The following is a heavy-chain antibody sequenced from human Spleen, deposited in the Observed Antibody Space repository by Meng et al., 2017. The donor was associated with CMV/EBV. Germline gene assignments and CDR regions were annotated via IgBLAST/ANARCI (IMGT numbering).Heavy chain of an antibody. V-gene: IGHV3-21*01. D-gene: IGHD3-3*01. CDR3: VRDLPPYYDFWSGYLDL. J-gene: IGHJ5*02. CDR1: GFTFSTYW. Sequence: GESLKISCAASGFTFSTYWMHWVRQAPGKGLEWVSSISSTSTYIYYADSVKGRFTISRDNAKNSLYLEMDSLRAEDTAVYYCVRDLPPYYDFWSGYLDLWGQGTLVTVSS. CDR2: ISSTSTYI.